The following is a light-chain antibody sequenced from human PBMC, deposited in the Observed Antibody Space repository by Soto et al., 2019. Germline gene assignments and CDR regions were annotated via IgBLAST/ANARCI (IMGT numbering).Light chain of an antibody. CDR2: DAS. Sequence: DLQMTQSPSSLSASVGDRVTITCRASQSISSWLAWYQQKPGKAPKLLIYDASSLESGVPSRFSGSGSGTEFTLTISSLQPDDFATYYCQQYNSYSLWTFGQGTKVDI. CDR1: QSISSW. V-gene: IGKV1-5*01. J-gene: IGKJ1*01. CDR3: QQYNSYSLWT.